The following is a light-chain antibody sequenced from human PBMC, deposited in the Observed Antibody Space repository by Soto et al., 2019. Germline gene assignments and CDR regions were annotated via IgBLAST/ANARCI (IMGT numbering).Light chain of an antibody. CDR3: QKYNSAPWT. CDR1: QGISNY. CDR2: VAS. Sequence: DIQMTQSPSSLSASVGDRVTITCRASQGISNYLAWYKQQPGKVPKLLIYVASTLQSGFPSRFSGSGSGTDFTVTSSSLQPEDVATYYCQKYNSAPWTFGQGTKVEIK. J-gene: IGKJ1*01. V-gene: IGKV1-27*01.